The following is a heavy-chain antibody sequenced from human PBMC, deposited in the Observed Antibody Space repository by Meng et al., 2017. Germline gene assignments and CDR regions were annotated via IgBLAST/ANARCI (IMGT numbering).Heavy chain of an antibody. V-gene: IGHV2-5*02. J-gene: IGHJ4*02. CDR1: GFSLSTSGVG. CDR2: IYWDDDK. D-gene: IGHD1-20*01. Sequence: QITFKQSGPTLVKPTQSLTLTCTFSGFSLSTSGVGVGWIRQPPGKALEWLVLIYWDDDKRYSPSLKSRLTITKDTSKNQVVLTMTNMDPVDTATYYCARVTGITGTYWGQGTLVTVSS. CDR3: ARVTGITGTY.